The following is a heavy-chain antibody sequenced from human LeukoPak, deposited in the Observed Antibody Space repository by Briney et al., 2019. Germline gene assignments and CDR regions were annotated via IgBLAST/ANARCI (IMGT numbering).Heavy chain of an antibody. V-gene: IGHV4-31*03. Sequence: SETLSLTCTVSGGSISSGGYYWSWLRQHPGKGLEWIGYIYYSGSTYYNPSLKSRVTILEDTSKSQFSLKLSSVTAADTAVYYCARVPAYSGYDKVDWGQGTLVTVSS. CDR2: IYYSGST. J-gene: IGHJ4*02. CDR3: ARVPAYSGYDKVD. D-gene: IGHD5-12*01. CDR1: GGSISSGGYY.